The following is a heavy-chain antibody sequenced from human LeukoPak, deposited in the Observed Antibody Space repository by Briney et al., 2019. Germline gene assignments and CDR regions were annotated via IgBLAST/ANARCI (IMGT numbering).Heavy chain of an antibody. D-gene: IGHD2/OR15-2a*01. CDR1: GGSISSYY. V-gene: IGHV4-4*07. CDR3: ARILARQFTSFSDSSPYTYYYMDV. Sequence: PSETLSLTCTVSGGSISSYYWSWIRQPAGKGLEWIGRIYTSGSTNYNPSFKSRGTISVDTSQNQFSLRLSSLTAADTAVYYCARILARQFTSFSDSSPYTYYYMDVWGKGTTVTVSS. CDR2: IYTSGST. J-gene: IGHJ6*03.